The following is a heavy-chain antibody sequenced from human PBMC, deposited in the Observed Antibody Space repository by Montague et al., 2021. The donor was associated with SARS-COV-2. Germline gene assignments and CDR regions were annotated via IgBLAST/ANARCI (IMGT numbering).Heavy chain of an antibody. CDR3: ARIQATVNAFDI. CDR1: GFSLSTSGMC. V-gene: IGHV2-70*11. Sequence: PPLVKPTQTLTLTCTFSGFSLSTSGMCVSWIRQPPGKALEWLARXXWDDDKYYSTSLKTRLTISKDTSKNQVVLTMTNMDPVDTATYYCARIQATVNAFDIWGQGTMVTVSS. D-gene: IGHD4-17*01. J-gene: IGHJ3*02. CDR2: XXWDDDK.